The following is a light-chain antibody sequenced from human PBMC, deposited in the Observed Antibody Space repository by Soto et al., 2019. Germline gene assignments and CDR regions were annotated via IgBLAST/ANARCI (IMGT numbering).Light chain of an antibody. Sequence: QYVLTQPASESGSPGQSITISCTGTSSDVGGYNYVSWYQQHPGKAPKLMIYDVSNRPSGVSNRFSGSKSGNTASLTISGLQAEDEADYYCSSYTSSSFYVFGTGTKLTVL. J-gene: IGLJ1*01. V-gene: IGLV2-14*01. CDR2: DVS. CDR1: SSDVGGYNY. CDR3: SSYTSSSFYV.